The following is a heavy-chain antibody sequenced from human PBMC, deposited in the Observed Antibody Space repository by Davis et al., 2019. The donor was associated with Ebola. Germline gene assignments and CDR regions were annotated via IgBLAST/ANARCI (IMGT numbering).Heavy chain of an antibody. CDR1: GYTFTSYG. D-gene: IGHD6-19*01. CDR2: ISIYNGNT. Sequence: ASVKVSCKASGYTFTSYGISWVRQAPGQGLEWMGWISIYNGNTNYAQKLQGRVTMTTDTSTSTAYMELRSLRSDDTAVYYCAKQGGWQWLTDAFDIWGQGTMVTVSS. V-gene: IGHV1-18*01. CDR3: AKQGGWQWLTDAFDI. J-gene: IGHJ3*02.